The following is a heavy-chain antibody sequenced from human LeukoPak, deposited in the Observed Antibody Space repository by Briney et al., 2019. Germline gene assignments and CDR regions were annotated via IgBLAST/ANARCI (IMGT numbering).Heavy chain of an antibody. CDR2: IYTGGTT. V-gene: IGHV3-66*01. Sequence: PGGSLRLSCAASGFTVSSSFMTWVRQAPGKGLDWVSIIYTGGTTFHADSVKGRFTISRDTSKNTPYLQMNSLRAEDTAVYYCARGGKYYPFDHWGQGTWSPSPQ. D-gene: IGHD2/OR15-2a*01. J-gene: IGHJ4*02. CDR1: GFTVSSSF. CDR3: ARGGKYYPFDH.